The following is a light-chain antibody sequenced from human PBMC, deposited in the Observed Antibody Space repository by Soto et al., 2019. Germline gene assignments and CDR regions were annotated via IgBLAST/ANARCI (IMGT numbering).Light chain of an antibody. Sequence: EIVLTQSPGTLSLSPGERAALSCRASQSVSSDYLAWYRQKPGQAPRLLIYSASTRATGLPNRFSGSGSGTDFTLTINRLEPEDFAVYYCQQYGSSPWTFGQGTKVEVK. CDR2: SAS. J-gene: IGKJ1*01. V-gene: IGKV3-20*01. CDR3: QQYGSSPWT. CDR1: QSVSSDY.